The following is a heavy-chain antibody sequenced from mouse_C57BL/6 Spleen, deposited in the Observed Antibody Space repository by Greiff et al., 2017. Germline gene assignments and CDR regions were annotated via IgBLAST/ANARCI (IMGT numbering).Heavy chain of an antibody. CDR2: INPSNGGT. D-gene: IGHD1-1*01. J-gene: IGHJ1*03. Sequence: QVQLQQPGTELVKPGASVKLSCKASGYTFTSYWMHWVKQRPGQGLEWIGNINPSNGGTNYNEKFKSKATLTVDKSSSTAYMQLSSRTSEDSAVYYCARWGTTVVNGYFDVWGTGTTVTVSS. V-gene: IGHV1-53*01. CDR1: GYTFTSYW. CDR3: ARWGTTVVNGYFDV.